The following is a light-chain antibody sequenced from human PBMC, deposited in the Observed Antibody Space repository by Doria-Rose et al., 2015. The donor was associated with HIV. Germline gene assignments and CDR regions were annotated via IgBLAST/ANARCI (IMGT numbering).Light chain of an antibody. CDR2: GNT. J-gene: IGLJ2*01. Sequence: QSVLTQPPSVSGAPGQRVTLSCTGSNSNIVAGYDVHWYQQDPGTAPKLLMHGNTNRPSGFPDRISGSKACSAASLAITGLQPEDEADYYCQSYDSSLGVVFGGGTKLTVL. V-gene: IGLV1-40*01. CDR1: NSNIVAGYD. CDR3: QSYDSSLGVV.